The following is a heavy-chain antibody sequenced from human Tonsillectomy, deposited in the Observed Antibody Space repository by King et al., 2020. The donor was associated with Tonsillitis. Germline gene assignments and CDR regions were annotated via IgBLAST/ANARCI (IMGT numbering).Heavy chain of an antibody. CDR3: VKDLPPTAYSYLALIDY. J-gene: IGHJ4*02. D-gene: IGHD4-11*01. V-gene: IGHV3-23*04. CDR1: GFTFINYA. Sequence: VQLVESGGGLVQPGGSLRLSCAASGFTFINYAMSWGRQAPGEGLEWVSAISGSGGSTYYADSVKGRFTISRDNSKNALYLQINSLRADDTAIYYCVKDLPPTAYSYLALIDYWGQGTLVTVSS. CDR2: ISGSGGST.